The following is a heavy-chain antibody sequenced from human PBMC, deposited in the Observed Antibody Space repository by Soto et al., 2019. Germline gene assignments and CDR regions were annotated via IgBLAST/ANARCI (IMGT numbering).Heavy chain of an antibody. CDR2: ISGSGGST. D-gene: IGHD3-10*01. Sequence: PGGSLRLSCAASGFTFSSFAMSWVRQAPGKGLDWVSAISGSGGSTYSADSVKGRFTISRDNSKNTLYRQMSSLRAEDTAVYYFARGFSAEKGSPLDFWGQGAVVTDSS. V-gene: IGHV3-23*01. CDR1: GFTFSSFA. CDR3: ARGFSAEKGSPLDF. J-gene: IGHJ4*02.